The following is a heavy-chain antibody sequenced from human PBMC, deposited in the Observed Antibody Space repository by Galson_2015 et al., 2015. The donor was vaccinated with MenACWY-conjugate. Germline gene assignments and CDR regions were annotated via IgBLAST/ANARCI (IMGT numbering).Heavy chain of an antibody. CDR2: IYPVIGLA. Sequence: SVKVSCKASGDTFSNYGVTWVRQAPGQGLEWMGRIYPVIGLANSAQKFKGRVSITADNTATTGFMELSSLRPDDTAIYYCAREGTYTSGFPNAFDPWGQGTLVTVSS. V-gene: IGHV1-69*04. CDR1: GDTFSNYG. D-gene: IGHD3-22*01. J-gene: IGHJ5*02. CDR3: AREGTYTSGFPNAFDP.